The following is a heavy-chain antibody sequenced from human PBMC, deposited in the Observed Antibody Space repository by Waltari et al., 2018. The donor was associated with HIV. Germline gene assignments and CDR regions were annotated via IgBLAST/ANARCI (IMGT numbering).Heavy chain of an antibody. J-gene: IGHJ4*02. CDR3: ARVIPSRSGGNEGNYFDY. D-gene: IGHD2-15*01. Sequence: QVQLQESGPGLVKPSETLSLTCAVSGYSISSGYYWGWIRQPPGKGLEWIGSIYHSGSTYYNPSHKGVVTISVDTSKNQFSLKLSSVTAADTAVYYCARVIPSRSGGNEGNYFDYWGQGTLVTVSS. CDR1: GYSISSGYY. CDR2: IYHSGST. V-gene: IGHV4-38-2*01.